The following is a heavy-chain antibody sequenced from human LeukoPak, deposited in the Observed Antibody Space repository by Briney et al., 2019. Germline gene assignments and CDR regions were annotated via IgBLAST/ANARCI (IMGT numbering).Heavy chain of an antibody. V-gene: IGHV4-59*01. CDR2: IYYSGST. CDR1: GGSISSYY. Sequence: PSETXSLTCTVSGGSISSYYWSWIRQPPGKGLEWIGYIYYSGSTNYNPSLTSRVTISVDTSKKQFSLKLSSVTAADTAVYYCARDLYGSGSYYGYWGQGTLVTVSS. J-gene: IGHJ4*02. D-gene: IGHD3-10*01. CDR3: ARDLYGSGSYYGY.